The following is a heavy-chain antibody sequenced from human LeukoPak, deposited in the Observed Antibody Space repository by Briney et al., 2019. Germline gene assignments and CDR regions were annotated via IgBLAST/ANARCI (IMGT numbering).Heavy chain of an antibody. V-gene: IGHV6-1*01. J-gene: IGHJ4*02. CDR3: ARGKYTSFDN. D-gene: IGHD6-6*01. CDR1: GDSIFTNNVA. CDR2: TYYRSKWSF. Sequence: SQTLSLTCAISGDSIFTNNVAWNWIRQSPSRGLEWLGRTYYRSKWSFDYAVSVKSRITIDADTSKNQFSLQLSSVTPEDTAVYYCARGKYTSFDNWGQGTLVTVSS.